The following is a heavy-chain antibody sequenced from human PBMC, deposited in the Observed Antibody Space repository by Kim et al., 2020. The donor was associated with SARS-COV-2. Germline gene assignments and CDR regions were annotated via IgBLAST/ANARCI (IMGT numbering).Heavy chain of an antibody. CDR2: IYSGGST. CDR3: ARDVGGYSSSWKLGY. V-gene: IGHV3-66*02. Sequence: GGSLRLSCAASGFTVSSNYMSWVRQAPGKGLEWVSVIYSGGSTYYADSVKGRFTISRDNSKNTLYLQMNSLRAEDTAVYYCARDVGGYSSSWKLGYWGQGTLVTVSS. CDR1: GFTVSSNY. J-gene: IGHJ4*02. D-gene: IGHD6-13*01.